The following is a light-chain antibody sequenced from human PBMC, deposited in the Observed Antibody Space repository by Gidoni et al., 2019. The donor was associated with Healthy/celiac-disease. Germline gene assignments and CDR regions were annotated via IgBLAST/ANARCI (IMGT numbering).Light chain of an antibody. CDR1: QSVSSSY. CDR3: QQYGSSRWT. J-gene: IGKJ1*01. V-gene: IGKV3-20*01. CDR2: GAS. Sequence: EFALTQSPGTLSLSPGERATLSCRASQSVSSSYLAWYQQKPGQAPRFLIYGASSRATGIPDRFSGSGSGTDFTLTISRLEPEDFAVYYCQQYGSSRWTFGQGTKVEIK.